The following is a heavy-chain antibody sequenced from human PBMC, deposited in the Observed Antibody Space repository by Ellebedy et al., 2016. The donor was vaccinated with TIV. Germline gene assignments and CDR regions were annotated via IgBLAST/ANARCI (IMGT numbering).Heavy chain of an antibody. CDR2: AHNDETYK. CDR3: AKDLGFAMDV. Sequence: GESLKISCAASGFIFNNYNLHWVRQAPGKGLEWVAIAHNDETYKFYADSVKGLFTVSRDNSGNTAYLHMSSLRVEDTAVYYCAKDLGFAMDVWGQGTTVTVSS. V-gene: IGHV3-30*02. J-gene: IGHJ6*02. D-gene: IGHD7-27*01. CDR1: GFIFNNYN.